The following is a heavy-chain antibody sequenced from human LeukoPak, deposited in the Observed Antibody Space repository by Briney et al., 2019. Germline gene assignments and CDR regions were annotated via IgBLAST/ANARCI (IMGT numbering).Heavy chain of an antibody. D-gene: IGHD1-20*01. V-gene: IGHV3-21*05. J-gene: IGHJ4*02. CDR1: GFTFSDYS. Sequence: GGSLRLSCAASGFTFSDYSMNWVRRAPGRGLEWISYIGLASGFVSYADSVKGRFTISSDTARNSVYLQMNSLRAEDTAVYCCARDHNWAFDSWGQGTLVTVSS. CDR2: IGLASGFV. CDR3: ARDHNWAFDS.